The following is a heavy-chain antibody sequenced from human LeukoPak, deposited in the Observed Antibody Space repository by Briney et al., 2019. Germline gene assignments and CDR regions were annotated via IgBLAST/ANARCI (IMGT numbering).Heavy chain of an antibody. D-gene: IGHD3-22*01. Sequence: SETLSLTCTVSGGSVSSYYWSWIRQPPGKGLEWIGYIYYSGSTYYNPSLKSRVTISVDTSKNQFSLKLSSVTAADTAVYYCARGDSSGYLDNWGQGNLVTVSS. CDR1: GGSVSSYY. J-gene: IGHJ4*02. CDR2: IYYSGST. CDR3: ARGDSSGYLDN. V-gene: IGHV4-59*08.